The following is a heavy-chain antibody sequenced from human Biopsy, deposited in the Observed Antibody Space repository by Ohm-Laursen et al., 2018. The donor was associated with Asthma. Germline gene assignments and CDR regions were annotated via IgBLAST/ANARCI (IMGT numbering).Heavy chain of an antibody. D-gene: IGHD4-17*01. CDR1: GFTFDNYT. Sequence: SSLRLSCSASGFTFDNYTMHWVRQAPGKGLEWVTIISYDGRNTYYADSVEGRFTISRDNSKNTLFLQMSSLRPEDTAVYYCASDFPKDYVRYNFQFWGQGTLVTVSS. J-gene: IGHJ4*02. CDR3: ASDFPKDYVRYNFQF. V-gene: IGHV3-30*04. CDR2: ISYDGRNT.